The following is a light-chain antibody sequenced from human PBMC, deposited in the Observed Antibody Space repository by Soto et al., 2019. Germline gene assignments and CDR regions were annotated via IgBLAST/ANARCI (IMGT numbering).Light chain of an antibody. J-gene: IGKJ4*01. CDR1: QNVYNN. Sequence: EIVMTQSPATLSVSPGEGATLSCKASQNVYNNLAWYQQRPGQPPRLLIYDASTRATGISARFSGSGYGTEFTLTISSLQSEYFAVYFCQQCRNWPLTFGGGTKVDIK. CDR2: DAS. CDR3: QQCRNWPLT. V-gene: IGKV3-15*01.